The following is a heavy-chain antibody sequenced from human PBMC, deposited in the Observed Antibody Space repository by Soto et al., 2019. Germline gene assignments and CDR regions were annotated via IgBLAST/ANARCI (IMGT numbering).Heavy chain of an antibody. CDR1: GGSISGGVHS. CDR3: ARDKLRYFDWLSMGYNWFDP. V-gene: IGHV4-30-4*02. D-gene: IGHD3-9*01. CDR2: IFDSGST. Sequence: SETLSLTCTVSGGSISGGVHSWSWIRQPPGKGLEWIGHIFDSGSTYYNPSLKSRVTISVDTSKNQFSLKLSSVTAADTAVYYCARDKLRYFDWLSMGYNWFDPWGQGTLVTVS. J-gene: IGHJ5*02.